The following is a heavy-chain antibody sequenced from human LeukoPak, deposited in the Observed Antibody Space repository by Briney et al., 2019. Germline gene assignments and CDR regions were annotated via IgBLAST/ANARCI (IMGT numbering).Heavy chain of an antibody. V-gene: IGHV4-4*07. CDR1: GASISSYY. D-gene: IGHD3-10*01. J-gene: IGHJ4*02. Sequence: SETLSLTCTVSGASISSYYWSWIRQPAGKALEWIGRIYVTGSTTYNPSLESRVTMSLDTSKNQFSLKLSSVTAADTAVYYCARDLKHYGSGSYYGFDYWGQGTLVTVSS. CDR3: ARDLKHYGSGSYYGFDY. CDR2: IYVTGST.